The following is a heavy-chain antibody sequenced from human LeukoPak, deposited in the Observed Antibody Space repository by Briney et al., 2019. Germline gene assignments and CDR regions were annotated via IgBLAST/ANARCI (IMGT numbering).Heavy chain of an antibody. CDR2: IYTSGST. D-gene: IGHD3-3*01. CDR3: ARGKPTPNYDFPPYYYYYYMDV. CDR1: GGSISSGSYY. V-gene: IGHV4-61*02. J-gene: IGHJ6*03. Sequence: SETLSLTCTVSGGSISSGSYYWSWIRQPAGKGLEWIGRIYTSGSTNYNPSLKSRVTISVDTSKNQFSLKLSSVTAADTAVYYCARGKPTPNYDFPPYYYYYYMDVWGKGTTVTVSS.